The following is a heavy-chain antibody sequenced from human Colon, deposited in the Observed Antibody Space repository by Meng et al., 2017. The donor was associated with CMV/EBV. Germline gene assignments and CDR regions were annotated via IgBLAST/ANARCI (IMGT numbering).Heavy chain of an antibody. CDR1: GDSLSFSTYH. CDR3: ARGSSGFYTINYFDP. D-gene: IGHD2-2*02. J-gene: IGHJ5*02. Sequence: SETLSLTCVVYGDSLSFSTYHWNWQPPGKGLEWIGSIYHSGSTYYNPSLKSRVTMSVDTSKNQLSLKLNSVTAAETAVYYCARGSSGFYTINYFDPWGQGALVTVSS. CDR2: IYHSGST. V-gene: IGHV4-38-2*01.